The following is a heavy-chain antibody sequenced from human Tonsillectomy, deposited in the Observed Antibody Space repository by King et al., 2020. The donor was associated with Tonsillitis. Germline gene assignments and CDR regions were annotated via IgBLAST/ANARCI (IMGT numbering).Heavy chain of an antibody. D-gene: IGHD1-1*01. Sequence: QLVQSGAEVKKPGGSLKISCKGSGYRFTSYWIGWVRQMPGKGLEWMGIIYPGDSDTRYSPSFQHQVTISADKSTSTAYLQWRSLKASDTAMYYCARGREVGTTKQGYFDYWGQGTLVTVSS. V-gene: IGHV5-51*01. CDR2: IYPGDSDT. CDR3: ARGREVGTTKQGYFDY. CDR1: GYRFTSYW. J-gene: IGHJ4*02.